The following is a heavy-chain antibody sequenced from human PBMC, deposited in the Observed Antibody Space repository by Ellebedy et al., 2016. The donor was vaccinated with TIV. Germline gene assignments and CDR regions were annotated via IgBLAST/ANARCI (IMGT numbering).Heavy chain of an antibody. Sequence: GESLKISCAASGFTFSDYYMSWIRQAPGKGLEWVSYISSSGSTIYYADSVKGRFTISRDNAKNSLYLQMNSLRAEDTAVYYCARDGGSGIAVAGTVDYWGQGTLVTVSS. D-gene: IGHD6-19*01. CDR1: GFTFSDYY. CDR2: ISSSGSTI. V-gene: IGHV3-11*01. CDR3: ARDGGSGIAVAGTVDY. J-gene: IGHJ4*02.